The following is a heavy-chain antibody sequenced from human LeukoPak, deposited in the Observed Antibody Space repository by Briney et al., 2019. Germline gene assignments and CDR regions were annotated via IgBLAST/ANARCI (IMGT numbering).Heavy chain of an antibody. CDR3: ARQLAYYDFWSVYY. Sequence: ASVKVSCKASGYTFTSYGISWVRQAPGQGLEWMGWISAYNGNTNYAQKLQGRVTMTTDTSTSAACMELRSLRSDDTAVYYCARQLAYYDFWSVYYWGQGTLVTVSS. J-gene: IGHJ4*02. CDR1: GYTFTSYG. D-gene: IGHD3-3*01. CDR2: ISAYNGNT. V-gene: IGHV1-18*01.